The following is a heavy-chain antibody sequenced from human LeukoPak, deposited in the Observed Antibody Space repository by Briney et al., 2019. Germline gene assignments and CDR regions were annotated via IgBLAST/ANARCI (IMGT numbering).Heavy chain of an antibody. Sequence: SETLSLTCTVSGGSISSGDYYWSWIPQPPGKGLEWTGYIYYSGNTYYNPSLKSRVTLSVDTSKNQFSLKLSSVTAADTAVYYCARAPLGYCSSTSCPDSFDIWGEGTMVTVSS. V-gene: IGHV4-30-4*01. CDR2: IYYSGNT. CDR3: ARAPLGYCSSTSCPDSFDI. CDR1: GGSISSGDYY. D-gene: IGHD2-2*01. J-gene: IGHJ3*02.